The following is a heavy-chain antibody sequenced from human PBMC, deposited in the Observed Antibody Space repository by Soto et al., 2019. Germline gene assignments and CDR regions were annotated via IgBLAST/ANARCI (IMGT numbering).Heavy chain of an antibody. CDR3: ATLPGNLGSGYYRTPGGMDV. D-gene: IGHD3-22*01. Sequence: TLSPTCPVSGGSISSGGYYWSWIRQHPGKGLEWIGYIYYSGSTYYIPSLKSRVTISVDTSKNQFSLKLSSVTAADTAVYYCATLPGNLGSGYYRTPGGMDVWGQGTKVTVYS. V-gene: IGHV4-31*03. CDR1: GGSISSGGYY. CDR2: IYYSGST. J-gene: IGHJ6*02.